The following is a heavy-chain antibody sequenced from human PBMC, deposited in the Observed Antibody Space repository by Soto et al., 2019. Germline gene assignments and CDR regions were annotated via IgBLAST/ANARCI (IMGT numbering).Heavy chain of an antibody. CDR2: ISYDGSNK. D-gene: IGHD1-1*01. Sequence: XXSLTLACAASGFTFSSYAMNWVPQAPGKGLEWVAVISYDGSNKYYADSVKGRFTISRDNSKNTLYLQMNSLRAEDKAVYYCARDATPYNWNDLSPADYWGQGTRVTVSS. V-gene: IGHV3-30-3*01. CDR1: GFTFSSYA. CDR3: ARDATPYNWNDLSPADY. J-gene: IGHJ4*02.